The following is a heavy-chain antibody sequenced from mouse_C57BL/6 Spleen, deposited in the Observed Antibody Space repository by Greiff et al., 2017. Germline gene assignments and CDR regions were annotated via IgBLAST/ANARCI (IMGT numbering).Heavy chain of an antibody. J-gene: IGHJ4*01. V-gene: IGHV1-64*01. CDR1: GYTFTSYW. D-gene: IGHD3-2*02. CDR2: IHPNSGST. Sequence: QVQLQQPGAELVKPGASVKLSCKASGYTFTSYWMHWVKQRPGQGLEWIGMIHPNSGSTNYNEKFKSKATLTVDKSSSTAYMQLSSLTSEDSAVYYCALTAQALNYYAMDYWGQGTSVTVSS. CDR3: ALTAQALNYYAMDY.